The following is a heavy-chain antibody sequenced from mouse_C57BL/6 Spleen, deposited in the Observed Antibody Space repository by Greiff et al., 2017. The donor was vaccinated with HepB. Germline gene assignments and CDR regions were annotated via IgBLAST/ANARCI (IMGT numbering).Heavy chain of an antibody. J-gene: IGHJ1*03. V-gene: IGHV8-12*01. Sequence: QVQLKESGPGILQSSQTLSLTCSFSGLSLSTSGMGVSWIRQPSGKGLEWLAHIYWDDDKRYTPSLKSRLTISKDTSINQVFLKITSVDTADTATYYCARREVDLYFDVWGTGTTVTVSS. CDR3: ARREVDLYFDV. CDR1: GLSLSTSGMG. CDR2: IYWDDDK. D-gene: IGHD1-1*01.